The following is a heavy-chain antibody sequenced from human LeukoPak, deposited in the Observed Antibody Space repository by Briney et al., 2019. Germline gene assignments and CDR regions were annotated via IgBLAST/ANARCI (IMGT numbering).Heavy chain of an antibody. CDR2: IKSKTDGGTT. J-gene: IGHJ4*02. D-gene: IGHD3-3*01. V-gene: IGHV3-15*01. CDR3: TTGVVMSYFDY. Sequence: GGSLRLSCAASGFTFSNAWISWVRQAPGKGLEWVGRIKSKTDGGTTDYAAPVKGRFTISRDDSKNTLYLQMNSLKTEDTAVYYCTTGVVMSYFDYWGQGTLVTVSS. CDR1: GFTFSNAW.